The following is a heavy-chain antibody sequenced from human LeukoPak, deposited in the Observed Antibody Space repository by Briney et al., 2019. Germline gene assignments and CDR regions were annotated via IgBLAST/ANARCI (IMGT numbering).Heavy chain of an antibody. Sequence: GGSLRLSCAASGFTFSGSAMHWVRQASGKGLEWAGRIRSKANSYATAYAASVKGRFTISRDDSKNTAYLQMNSLKTEDTAVYYCTRYTAAAGSPFDYWGQGTLVTVSS. CDR3: TRYTAAAGSPFDY. CDR2: IRSKANSYAT. D-gene: IGHD6-13*01. V-gene: IGHV3-73*01. CDR1: GFTFSGSA. J-gene: IGHJ4*02.